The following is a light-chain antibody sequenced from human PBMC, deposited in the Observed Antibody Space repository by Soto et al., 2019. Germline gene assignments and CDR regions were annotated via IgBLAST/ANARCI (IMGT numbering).Light chain of an antibody. CDR1: SSDVGAYNY. Sequence: QSALTQPPSASGSPGQSATISCTGTSSDVGAYNYVSWYQQHPGKAPKLMIYEVTKRPSGVPDRFSGSKSGNTASLTVSGLLAEDEADYYCCSYAGTYTLLFGGGTKLTVL. J-gene: IGLJ2*01. CDR2: EVT. CDR3: CSYAGTYTLL. V-gene: IGLV2-8*01.